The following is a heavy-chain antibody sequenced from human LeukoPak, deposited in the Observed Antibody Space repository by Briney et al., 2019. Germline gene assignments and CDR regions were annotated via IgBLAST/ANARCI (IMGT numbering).Heavy chain of an antibody. D-gene: IGHD3-16*02. CDR1: GGSNSSGGYY. J-gene: IGHJ6*02. CDR3: ARVLGDDYVWGSYRPRFLDV. Sequence: SETLSLTCTVSGGSNSSGGYYWSWIRQHPGKGLEWIGYIYYSGSTYYNPSLKSRVTISVDTSKNQFSLKLSSVTAADTAVYYCARVLGDDYVWGSYRPRFLDVWGQGTTVTVSS. CDR2: IYYSGST. V-gene: IGHV4-31*03.